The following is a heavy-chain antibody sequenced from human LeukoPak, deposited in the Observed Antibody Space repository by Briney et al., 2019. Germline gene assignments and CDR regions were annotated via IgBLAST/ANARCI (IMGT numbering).Heavy chain of an antibody. D-gene: IGHD3-16*02. Sequence: GASVKVSCKASGYTFTGYYMHWVRQAPGQGLEWMGWINPNSGGTNYAQKFQGRVTMTRDTSISTAYMELSRLRSDDTAVYYCARDLDPLVSNYYMDVWGKGTTVTVSS. V-gene: IGHV1-2*02. CDR1: GYTFTGYY. J-gene: IGHJ6*03. CDR2: INPNSGGT. CDR3: ARDLDPLVSNYYMDV.